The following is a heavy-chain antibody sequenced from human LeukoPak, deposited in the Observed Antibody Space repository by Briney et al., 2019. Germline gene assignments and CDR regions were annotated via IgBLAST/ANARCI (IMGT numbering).Heavy chain of an antibody. D-gene: IGHD6-13*01. CDR1: GGSFSSSSYY. CDR3: ARGLYSSRWYWFDP. J-gene: IGHJ5*02. Sequence: SETLSLTCTVSGGSFSSSSYYWGWIRQPPGKGLEWIGSIYYSGSTNYNPSLKSRVTISVDTSKNQFSLKLSSVTAADTAVYYCARGLYSSRWYWFDPWGQGTLVTVSS. CDR2: IYYSGST. V-gene: IGHV4-39*07.